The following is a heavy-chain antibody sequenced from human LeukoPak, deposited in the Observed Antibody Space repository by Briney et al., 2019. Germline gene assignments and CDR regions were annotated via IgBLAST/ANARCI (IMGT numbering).Heavy chain of an antibody. J-gene: IGHJ4*02. D-gene: IGHD4/OR15-4a*01. Sequence: GASVKVSCKASGYTFTTYGISWVRQAPGQGLEWMGWISTYNGETNYAENFQGRVTMTTDTSSSTAYTELRSLRSDDTAVYYCARDWSLTTFPDYWGQGALVTVSS. V-gene: IGHV1-18*01. CDR3: ARDWSLTTFPDY. CDR1: GYTFTTYG. CDR2: ISTYNGET.